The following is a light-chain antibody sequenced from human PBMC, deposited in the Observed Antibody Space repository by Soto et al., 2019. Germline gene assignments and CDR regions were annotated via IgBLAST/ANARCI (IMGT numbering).Light chain of an antibody. CDR3: GTWDSSLTDVV. CDR2: DNN. V-gene: IGLV1-51*01. J-gene: IGLJ2*01. Sequence: QSVLTQPPSVSAAPGQKVTISCSGSNSNLGSYYVSWYQQLPGTAAKLLIYDNNKPPPVIPDRFSDSQSGTSATLGITGLQAGDEADYYCGTWDSSLTDVVFGGGTKLTVL. CDR1: NSNLGSYY.